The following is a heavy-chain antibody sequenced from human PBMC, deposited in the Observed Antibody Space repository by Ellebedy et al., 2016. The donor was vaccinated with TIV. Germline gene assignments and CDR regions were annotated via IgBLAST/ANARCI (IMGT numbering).Heavy chain of an antibody. CDR1: GFTFDDYA. CDR3: ARGSALDI. Sequence: GGSLRLSCAASGFTFDDYAMNWVRQAPGKGLEWVSGISWNSGSIGYADSVKGRFTISRDNAKNSLYLQMNSLRAEDTAVYYCARGSALDIWGQGTMVTVSS. J-gene: IGHJ3*02. CDR2: ISWNSGSI. V-gene: IGHV3-9*01.